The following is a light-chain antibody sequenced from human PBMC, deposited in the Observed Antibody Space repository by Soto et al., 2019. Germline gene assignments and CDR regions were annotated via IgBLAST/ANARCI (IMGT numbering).Light chain of an antibody. Sequence: DIQMTQSPSTLSASVGDRVTITCRASQSISIWLAWYQQKPGKAPNILIYDASTLVSGVPSRFSGSGSGTEFTLTISSLQPDDFASYYCQQYNNYFSWTFGQGTKVEIK. CDR3: QQYNNYFSWT. V-gene: IGKV1-5*01. CDR2: DAS. CDR1: QSISIW. J-gene: IGKJ1*01.